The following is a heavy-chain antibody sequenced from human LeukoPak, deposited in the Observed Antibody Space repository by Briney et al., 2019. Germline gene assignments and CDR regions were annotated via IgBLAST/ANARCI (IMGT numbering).Heavy chain of an antibody. D-gene: IGHD6-13*01. CDR1: GYTLTELS. CDR3: ATRYSSSWSYAFDI. V-gene: IGHV1-24*01. Sequence: GASVKVSCEVSGYTLTELSMHWVRQAPGKGLEWMGGFDPEDGETIYAQKFQGRVTMTEDTSTDTAYMELSSLRSEDTAVYYCATRYSSSWSYAFDIWGQGTMVTVSS. CDR2: FDPEDGET. J-gene: IGHJ3*02.